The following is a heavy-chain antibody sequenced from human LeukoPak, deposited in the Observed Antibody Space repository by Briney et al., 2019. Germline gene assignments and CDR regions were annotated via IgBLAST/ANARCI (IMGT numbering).Heavy chain of an antibody. V-gene: IGHV4-59*01. CDR3: ARGSDYYGSGSYYNSFDY. Sequence: SQTLSLTCTVSGGSISSYYWSWIRQPPGKGLEWIGYIYYSGSTNYNPSLKSRVTISVDTSKNQFSLKLSSVTAADTAVYYCARGSDYYGSGSYYNSFDYWGQGTLVTVSS. D-gene: IGHD3-10*01. CDR1: GGSISSYY. J-gene: IGHJ4*02. CDR2: IYYSGST.